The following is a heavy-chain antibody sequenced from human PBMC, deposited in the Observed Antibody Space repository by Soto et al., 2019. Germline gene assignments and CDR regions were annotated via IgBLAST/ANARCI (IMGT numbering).Heavy chain of an antibody. V-gene: IGHV1-24*01. J-gene: IGHJ5*02. CDR1: GNALTELP. CDR2: IDPEDGET. D-gene: IGHD3-10*01. Sequence: ASVKVSCKVSGNALTELPIHWVRQAPGKGLEWMGGIDPEDGETIYAQQFQGRLIVTEDTSTDTAYMELSTLRSDDTAVYFCTKAPNLVRGFMSQKLLWFDPWGQGTMVTVSS. CDR3: TKAPNLVRGFMSQKLLWFDP.